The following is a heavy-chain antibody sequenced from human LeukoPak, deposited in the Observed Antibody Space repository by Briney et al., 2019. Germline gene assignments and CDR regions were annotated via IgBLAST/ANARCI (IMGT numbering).Heavy chain of an antibody. CDR1: GYTFTSYG. J-gene: IGHJ6*02. D-gene: IGHD6-19*01. CDR3: AREGSSGGYLHVFFGFADGMDV. V-gene: IGHV1-18*01. CDR2: ISAYTGNT. Sequence: ASVKVSCKASGYTFTSYGISWVRQAPGQGLGWMGWISAYTGNTNYAQKPQGRVTMTTDTSTSTAYMELRSLRSDDTAVYYCAREGSSGGYLHVFFGFADGMDVWGQGTTVTVSS.